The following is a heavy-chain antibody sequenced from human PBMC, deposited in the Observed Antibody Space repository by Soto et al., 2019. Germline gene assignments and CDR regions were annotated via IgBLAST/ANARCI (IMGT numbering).Heavy chain of an antibody. Sequence: PSETLSLTCAVYVGSFSGYYWSLIRQPPGKGLECIWEINHSGSTNYNPSLKSRVTISVDTSKNQFSLKLSSVTAAYTAVYYCARGPLVDFWSGYYTGRGKLYYYCYGMEVWGQGTTVTVSS. J-gene: IGHJ6*02. CDR3: ARGPLVDFWSGYYTGRGKLYYYCYGMEV. D-gene: IGHD3-3*01. CDR2: INHSGST. CDR1: VGSFSGYY. V-gene: IGHV4-34*01.